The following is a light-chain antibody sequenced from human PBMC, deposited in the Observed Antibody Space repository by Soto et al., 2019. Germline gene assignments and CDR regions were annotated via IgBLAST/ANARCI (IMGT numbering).Light chain of an antibody. V-gene: IGKV3-15*01. CDR1: QSVSSK. J-gene: IGKJ2*01. CDR3: QQYSNWPYT. Sequence: EMLMTQSPATLSLSPGERVTLSCRASQSVSSKLAWYQQKPGQAPRLLIYGASIRATDIPARFSGSGSGTEFTLTISRLQSEDFAIFYCQQYSNWPYTFGQGTKVDIK. CDR2: GAS.